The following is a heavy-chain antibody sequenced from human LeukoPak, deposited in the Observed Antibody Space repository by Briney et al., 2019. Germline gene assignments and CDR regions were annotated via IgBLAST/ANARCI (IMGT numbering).Heavy chain of an antibody. Sequence: GGSLRLSCAASGFTFSSYGMHWVRQAPGKGVEWVAFIRYDGSNKYYADSVKGRFTISRDNSKNTLYLQMNSLRAEDTAVYYCASESEYQLLNVGHSYFDYWGQGTLVTVSS. J-gene: IGHJ4*02. CDR2: IRYDGSNK. CDR3: ASESEYQLLNVGHSYFDY. D-gene: IGHD2-2*01. CDR1: GFTFSSYG. V-gene: IGHV3-30*02.